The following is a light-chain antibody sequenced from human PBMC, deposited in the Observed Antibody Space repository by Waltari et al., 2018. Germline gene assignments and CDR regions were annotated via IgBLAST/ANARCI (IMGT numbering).Light chain of an antibody. CDR3: QSADNSGTVI. J-gene: IGLJ2*01. Sequence: SDEVTQPPSVSVSAGQTARITCSGDALRKQYGYWYQQKPGQAPVVIIYKDIERPSGNPERFSGSTSGTTVTLTISGVQAEDEADYYCQSADNSGTVIFGGGTKVTVL. CDR2: KDI. V-gene: IGLV3-25*03. CDR1: ALRKQY.